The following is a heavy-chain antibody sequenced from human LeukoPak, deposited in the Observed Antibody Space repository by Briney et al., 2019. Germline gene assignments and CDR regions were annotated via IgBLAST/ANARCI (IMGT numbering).Heavy chain of an antibody. V-gene: IGHV1-69*06. J-gene: IGHJ4*02. CDR1: GGTFSSYA. Sequence: GASVKVSCKASGGTFSSYAISWVRQAPGQGLEWMGGIIPIFGTANYAQKFQGRVTMTEDTSTDTAYMELSSLRSEDTAVYSCATSIILTGYYVGPPYFDYWGQGTLVTVSS. CDR2: IIPIFGTA. CDR3: ATSIILTGYYVGPPYFDY. D-gene: IGHD3-9*01.